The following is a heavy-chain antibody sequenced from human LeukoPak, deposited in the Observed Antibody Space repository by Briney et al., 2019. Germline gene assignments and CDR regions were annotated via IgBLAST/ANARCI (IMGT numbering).Heavy chain of an antibody. Sequence: GGSLRLSCAASGFTFSSYSMNWVRQAPGKGLEWVSSISSSSSYIYYADSVKGRFTISRDNAKNSLYLQMNSLRAEDTAVYYCAVVSWTHAFDIWGQGTMVTVSS. J-gene: IGHJ3*02. V-gene: IGHV3-21*01. CDR2: ISSSSSYI. D-gene: IGHD3/OR15-3a*01. CDR1: GFTFSSYS. CDR3: AVVSWTHAFDI.